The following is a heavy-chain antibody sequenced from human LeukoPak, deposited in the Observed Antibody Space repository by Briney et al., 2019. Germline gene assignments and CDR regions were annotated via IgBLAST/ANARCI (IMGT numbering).Heavy chain of an antibody. J-gene: IGHJ3*02. CDR2: INPSGGST. D-gene: IGHD3-22*01. CDR1: GYTFTSYY. V-gene: IGHV1-46*01. CDR3: AREESYYDSSGYLDAFDI. Sequence: ASVKVSCKASGYTFTSYYMHWVRQAPGQGLEWMGIINPSGGSTSYAQKFQGRVTMTRDTSTSTVYMELSSLRSEDTAVYYCAREESYYDSSGYLDAFDIWGQGTMVTVSS.